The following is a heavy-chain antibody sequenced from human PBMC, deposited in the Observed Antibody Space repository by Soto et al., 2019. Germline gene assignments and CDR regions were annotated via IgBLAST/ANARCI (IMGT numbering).Heavy chain of an antibody. D-gene: IGHD5-12*01. V-gene: IGHV4-59*01. Sequence: SETLSLTCTVSGGSISSYYWSWIRQPPGKGLEWIGYIYYSGSTNYNPSLKSRVTISVDTSKNQFSLKLSSVTAADTAVYYCARGGRLRRNYYYYYGMDVWGQGTTVTVSS. CDR2: IYYSGST. CDR1: GGSISSYY. CDR3: ARGGRLRRNYYYYYGMDV. J-gene: IGHJ6*02.